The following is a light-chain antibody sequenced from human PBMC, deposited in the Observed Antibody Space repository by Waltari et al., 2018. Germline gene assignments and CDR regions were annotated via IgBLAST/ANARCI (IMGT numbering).Light chain of an antibody. J-gene: IGKJ2*01. Sequence: DIVMTQSPDSLAVSLGERATINCKSSQTVLYRSNKKNYLAWYQQKPGQPPKSIMYWASTRQSGVPDRFIGSGSGTDFTLTISSLQTEDVALYYCQQYYSSPYTFGQGTKLEI. CDR2: WAS. CDR1: QTVLYRSNKKNY. CDR3: QQYYSSPYT. V-gene: IGKV4-1*01.